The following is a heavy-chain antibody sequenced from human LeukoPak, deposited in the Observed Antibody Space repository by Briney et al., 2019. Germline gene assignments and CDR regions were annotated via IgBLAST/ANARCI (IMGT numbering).Heavy chain of an antibody. CDR1: GFTFSSYA. Sequence: GGSLRLSCAASGFTFSSYAMSWVRQAPGKGLEWISAISGSGGSTYYADSVKGRFTISRDNSKNTLYLQMNSLRAEDTAVYYCAKGIYGYSYGYIPHDYYYGMDVWGQGTTVTVSS. D-gene: IGHD5-18*01. J-gene: IGHJ6*02. CDR3: AKGIYGYSYGYIPHDYYYGMDV. V-gene: IGHV3-23*01. CDR2: ISGSGGST.